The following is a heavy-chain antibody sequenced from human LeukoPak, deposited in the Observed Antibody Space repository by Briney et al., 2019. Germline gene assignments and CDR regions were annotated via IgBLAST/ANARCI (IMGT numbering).Heavy chain of an antibody. D-gene: IGHD3-10*01. CDR2: ISYDGSNK. Sequence: PGGSLRLSCAASGFTFSSYAMHWVRQAPGKGLEWVAVISYDGSNKYYADSVKGRFTISRDNSKNTLCLQMNSLRAEDTAVYYCARDGEYYYGSGSPEGAFDIWGQGTMVTVSS. CDR1: GFTFSSYA. V-gene: IGHV3-30-3*01. CDR3: ARDGEYYYGSGSPEGAFDI. J-gene: IGHJ3*02.